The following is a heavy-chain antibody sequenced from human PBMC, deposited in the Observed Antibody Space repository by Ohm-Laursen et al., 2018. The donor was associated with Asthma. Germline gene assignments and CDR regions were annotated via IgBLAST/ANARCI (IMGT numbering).Heavy chain of an antibody. J-gene: IGHJ5*02. CDR1: GFTFNIHH. V-gene: IGHV3-23*01. D-gene: IGHD2-2*01. CDR2: IDGSGGRT. CDR3: ARAGGYCSSTSCYPRWFDP. Sequence: SLRLSCAASGFTFNIHHMTWVRQAPGKGLEWVAAIDGSGGRTYYADSVKGRFTISRDNSKNTLYLQMNSLRAEDTAVYYCARAGGYCSSTSCYPRWFDPWGQGTVVTVSS.